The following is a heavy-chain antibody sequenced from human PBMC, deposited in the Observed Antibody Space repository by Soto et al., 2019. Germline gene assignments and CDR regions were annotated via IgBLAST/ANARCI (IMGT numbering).Heavy chain of an antibody. Sequence: GGSLRLSCAASGFTFSSYAMSWVRQAPGKGLEWVSAISGSGGSTYYVDSVKGRFTISRDNSKNTLYLQMNSLRAEDTAVYYCAKRWGYCSSTSCYIYYGMDVWGQGTTVTVSS. V-gene: IGHV3-23*01. D-gene: IGHD2-2*02. CDR2: ISGSGGST. CDR1: GFTFSSYA. CDR3: AKRWGYCSSTSCYIYYGMDV. J-gene: IGHJ6*02.